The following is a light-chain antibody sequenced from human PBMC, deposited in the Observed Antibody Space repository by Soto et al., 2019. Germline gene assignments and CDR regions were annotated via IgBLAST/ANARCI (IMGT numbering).Light chain of an antibody. CDR2: GAS. V-gene: IGKV3-15*01. CDR1: QSVSSN. CDR3: QQYNNWPRT. J-gene: IGKJ1*01. Sequence: EIVMTQSPATLSVSPGERATLSCRDSQSVSSNLAWYQQKPGQAPRLLIYGASTRATGIPARFSGSGSGTEFTLTISSLQSEDFAVYYCQQYNNWPRTFDQGTKVDIK.